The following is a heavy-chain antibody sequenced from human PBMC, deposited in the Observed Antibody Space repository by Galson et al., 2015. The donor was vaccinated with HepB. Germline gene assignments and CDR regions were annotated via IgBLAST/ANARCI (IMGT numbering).Heavy chain of an antibody. J-gene: IGHJ4*02. Sequence: SLTCIVSGVSISSYYWTWIRRPPGKGLEWIGYIYSTGSTNYNPSLRSQVTMSIDRSSNNLSLKLSSVTAADTAVYYCARVRGYCSGGTCYPELFYFDSWGQGTLVTVSS. CDR3: ARVRGYCSGGTCYPELFYFDS. CDR2: IYSTGST. D-gene: IGHD2-15*01. V-gene: IGHV4-59*01. CDR1: GVSISSYY.